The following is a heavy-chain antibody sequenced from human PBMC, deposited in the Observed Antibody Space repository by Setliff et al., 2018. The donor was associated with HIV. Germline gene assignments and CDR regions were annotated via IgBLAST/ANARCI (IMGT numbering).Heavy chain of an antibody. V-gene: IGHV1-69*04. Sequence: SVKVSCKAPGGTDGSYAFSWIRQAPGQGLEWMGKIMPMLGTANYAQKFQGRVTITRDKSTSTAYMELSSLRSEDTAVYYCARDYPRLGYSYGPNYFDYWGQGTLVTVSS. J-gene: IGHJ4*02. CDR2: IMPMLGTA. D-gene: IGHD5-18*01. CDR1: GGTDGSYA. CDR3: ARDYPRLGYSYGPNYFDY.